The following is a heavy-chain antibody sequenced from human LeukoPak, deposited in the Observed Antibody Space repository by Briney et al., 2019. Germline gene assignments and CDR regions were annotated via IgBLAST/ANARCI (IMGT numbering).Heavy chain of an antibody. D-gene: IGHD6-13*01. CDR2: INTDGSST. Sequence: GGSLRLSCAASGFTSSSYWMHWVRQAPGKGLVWVSRINTDGSSTSYADSVKGRFTISRDNAKNTLYLQMNSLRAEDTAVYYCAREWYSSSWYDRGAFDIWGQGTMVTVSS. CDR1: GFTSSSYW. V-gene: IGHV3-74*01. CDR3: AREWYSSSWYDRGAFDI. J-gene: IGHJ3*02.